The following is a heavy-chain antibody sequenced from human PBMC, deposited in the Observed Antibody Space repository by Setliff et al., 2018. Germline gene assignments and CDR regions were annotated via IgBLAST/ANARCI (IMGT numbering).Heavy chain of an antibody. V-gene: IGHV1-2*02. D-gene: IGHD3-9*01. CDR2: INPNSGGR. J-gene: IGHJ3*01. CDR3: AGPFDVGPYPRPIDGLDL. Sequence: ASVKVSCKPSGYIFRDYYIHWVRQAPGQGLEWMGWINPNSGGREYAEAFRGRVTMTGDTSIRTAFMELSGLTSDDTAVYYCAGPFDVGPYPRPIDGLDLWGQGTRVTVSS. CDR1: GYIFRDYY.